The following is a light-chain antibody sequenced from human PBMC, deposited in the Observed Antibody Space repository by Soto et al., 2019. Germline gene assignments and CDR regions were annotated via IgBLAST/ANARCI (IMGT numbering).Light chain of an antibody. Sequence: QSALTQPPSVSGAPGQRVTISCTGSDSNIGENFDIHWYQQLPGTAPKLLIYGNNNRPSGVPDRFSASRSGTSASLAITGLQAEDEADYYCQSYDSGLSGSVFGGGTKVTVL. CDR3: QSYDSGLSGSV. J-gene: IGLJ3*02. CDR2: GNN. CDR1: DSNIGENFD. V-gene: IGLV1-40*01.